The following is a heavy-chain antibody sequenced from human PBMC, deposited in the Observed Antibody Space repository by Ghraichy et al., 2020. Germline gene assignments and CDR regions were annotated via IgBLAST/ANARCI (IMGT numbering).Heavy chain of an antibody. V-gene: IGHV4-34*01. CDR1: GGSFSGYY. Sequence: SETLSLTCAVYGGSFSGYYWSWIRQPPGKGLEWIGEINHSGSTNYNPSLKSRVTISVDTSKNQFSLKLSSVTAADTAVYYCARGWGPRGYSYGGWFDPWGQGTLVTVSS. D-gene: IGHD5-18*01. CDR2: INHSGST. CDR3: ARGWGPRGYSYGGWFDP. J-gene: IGHJ5*02.